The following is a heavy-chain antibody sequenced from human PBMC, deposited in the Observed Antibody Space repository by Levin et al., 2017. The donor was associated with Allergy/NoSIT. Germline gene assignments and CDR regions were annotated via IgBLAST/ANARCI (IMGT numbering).Heavy chain of an antibody. D-gene: IGHD2-2*01. CDR3: ARKVGNCSSTSCYGYYDGMDV. Sequence: PSETLSLTCAVYGGSFSGYYWSWIRQPPGKGLEWIGEINHSGSTNYNPSLKSRVTISVDTSKNQFSLKLSSVTAADTAVYYCARKVGNCSSTSCYGYYDGMDVWGLGTTVTVSS. CDR1: GGSFSGYY. V-gene: IGHV4-34*01. CDR2: INHSGST. J-gene: IGHJ6*02.